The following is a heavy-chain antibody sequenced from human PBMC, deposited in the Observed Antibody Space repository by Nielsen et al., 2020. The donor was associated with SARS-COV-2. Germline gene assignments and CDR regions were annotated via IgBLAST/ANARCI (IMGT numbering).Heavy chain of an antibody. D-gene: IGHD3-16*01. CDR2: INWNGGST. J-gene: IGHJ4*02. V-gene: IGHV3-20*04. CDR1: GFTFDDYG. CDR3: AKDMGGRDRVY. Sequence: GESLKISCAASGFTFDDYGMSWVRQAPGKGLEWVSGINWNGGSTGYADSVKGRFTISRDNAKNSLYLQMNSLRAEDTALYYCAKDMGGRDRVYWGQGTLVTVSS.